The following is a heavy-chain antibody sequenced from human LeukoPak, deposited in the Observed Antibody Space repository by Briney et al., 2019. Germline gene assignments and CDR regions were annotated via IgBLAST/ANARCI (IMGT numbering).Heavy chain of an antibody. CDR2: ISAYNGNT. CDR1: GYTFTSYG. CDR3: AGDHPYYDSSGF. V-gene: IGHV1-18*01. J-gene: IGHJ4*02. D-gene: IGHD3-22*01. Sequence: ASVKVSCKASGYTFTSYGISWVRQAPGQGLEWMGWISAYNGNTNYAQKLQGRVTMTTDTSTSTAYMELRSLRSDDTAVYYCAGDHPYYDSSGFWGQGTLVTVSS.